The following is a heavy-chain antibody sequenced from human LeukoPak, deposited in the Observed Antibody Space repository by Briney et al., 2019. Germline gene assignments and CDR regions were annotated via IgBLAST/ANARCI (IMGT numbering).Heavy chain of an antibody. Sequence: PSETLSLTRTVSGGSISSYYWSWIRQPPGKGLEWIGYIYYSGSTNYNPSLKSRVTISVDTSKNQFSLKLSSVTAADTAVYYCARGVTIFGVVIEHWFDPWGQGTLVTVSS. CDR2: IYYSGST. D-gene: IGHD3-3*01. V-gene: IGHV4-59*01. CDR3: ARGVTIFGVVIEHWFDP. CDR1: GGSISSYY. J-gene: IGHJ5*02.